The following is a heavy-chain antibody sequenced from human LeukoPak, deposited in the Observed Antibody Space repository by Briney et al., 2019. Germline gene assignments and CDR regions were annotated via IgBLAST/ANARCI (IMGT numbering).Heavy chain of an antibody. D-gene: IGHD2-2*01. Sequence: ASVKVSCKASGYTFTGYYMHWVRQAPGQGLEWMGWINPNSGGTNYAQKFQGRVTMTRDTSISTAYMELSRLRSDDTAVYYCARGYCSSTSCRPTADYWGQGTLVTVSS. V-gene: IGHV1-2*02. CDR3: ARGYCSSTSCRPTADY. CDR2: INPNSGGT. J-gene: IGHJ4*02. CDR1: GYTFTGYY.